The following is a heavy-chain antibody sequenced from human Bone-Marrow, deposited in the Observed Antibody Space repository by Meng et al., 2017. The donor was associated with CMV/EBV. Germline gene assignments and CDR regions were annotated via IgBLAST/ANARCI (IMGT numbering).Heavy chain of an antibody. D-gene: IGHD6-13*01. CDR1: GFTFSSYA. CDR3: ANLAAAGHAY. CDR2: ISSSSSYI. Sequence: GGSLRLSCAASGFTFSSYAMSWVRQAPGKGLEWVSSISSSSSYIYYADSVKGRFTISRDNAKNSLYLQMNSLRAEDTAVYYCANLAAAGHAYWGQGTLVTVSS. V-gene: IGHV3-21*04. J-gene: IGHJ4*02.